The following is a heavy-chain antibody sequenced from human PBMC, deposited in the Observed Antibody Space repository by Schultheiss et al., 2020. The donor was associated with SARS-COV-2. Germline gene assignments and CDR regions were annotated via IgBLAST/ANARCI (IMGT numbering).Heavy chain of an antibody. CDR1: GFTFSHYT. D-gene: IGHD1-1*01. Sequence: GGSLRLSCAASGFTFSHYTMTWVRQAPGKGLEWVSTMSGSGPVTYYADSVKGRFTISRDNSKNTLYLQMHFLRAEDTAVYYCARALEGAWRSYYFDYWGQGTLVTVSS. J-gene: IGHJ4*02. CDR3: ARALEGAWRSYYFDY. CDR2: MSGSGPVT. V-gene: IGHV3-23*01.